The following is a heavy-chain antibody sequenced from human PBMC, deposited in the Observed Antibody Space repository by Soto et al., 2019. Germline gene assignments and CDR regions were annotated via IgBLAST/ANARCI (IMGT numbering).Heavy chain of an antibody. CDR1: GFTFSSYA. V-gene: IGHV3-30-3*01. Sequence: QVQLVESGGGVVQPGRSLRLSCAASGFTFSSYAMHWVRQAPGKGLEWVAVISYDGSNKYYADSVEGRFTISRDTSKNSLYLQMNSLRAEDTSVYYCARERDEVTTVSNTFDYWGQGTLVTVSS. D-gene: IGHD4-17*01. J-gene: IGHJ4*02. CDR2: ISYDGSNK. CDR3: ARERDEVTTVSNTFDY.